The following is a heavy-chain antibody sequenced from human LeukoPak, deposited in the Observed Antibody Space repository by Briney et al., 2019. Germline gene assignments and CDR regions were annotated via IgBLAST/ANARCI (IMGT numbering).Heavy chain of an antibody. Sequence: PGRSLRLSCAAAGFTFSSYAMHWVRPAPGKGLEWVAVISYDGSNKYYADSVKDRFTISRDNSKNTLYLQMNSLRAEDTAVYYCARGYYDSSGSDAFDIWGQGTMVTVSS. CDR1: GFTFSSYA. J-gene: IGHJ3*02. CDR2: ISYDGSNK. CDR3: ARGYYDSSGSDAFDI. V-gene: IGHV3-30-3*01. D-gene: IGHD3-22*01.